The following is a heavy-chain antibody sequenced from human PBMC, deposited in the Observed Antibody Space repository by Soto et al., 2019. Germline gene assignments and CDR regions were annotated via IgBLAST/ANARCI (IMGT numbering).Heavy chain of an antibody. Sequence: GGSLRLSCAASGFSFSSYAMSWVRQAPGKGLEWVSAISGNSVYTYYADSVKGRFTISRDNSRDTLYLQMNRLRADDTAVYYCVKPPDPEGRWLHFDAWGQGTLATVSS. CDR3: VKPPDPEGRWLHFDA. D-gene: IGHD5-12*01. V-gene: IGHV3-23*01. J-gene: IGHJ4*02. CDR2: ISGNSVYT. CDR1: GFSFSSYA.